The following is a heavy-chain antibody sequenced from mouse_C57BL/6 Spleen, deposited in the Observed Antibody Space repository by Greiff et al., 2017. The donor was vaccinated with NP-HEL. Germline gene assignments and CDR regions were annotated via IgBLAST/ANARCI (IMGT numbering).Heavy chain of an antibody. CDR2: ISDGGSYT. D-gene: IGHD4-1*01. J-gene: IGHJ3*01. V-gene: IGHV5-4*01. Sequence: EVQGVESGGGLVKPGGSLKLSCAASGFTFSSYAMSWVRQTPEKRLEWVATISDGGSYTYYPDNVKGRFTISRDNAKNNLYLQMSHLKSEDTAMYYCAREVELTGTWFAYWGQGTLVTVSA. CDR3: AREVELTGTWFAY. CDR1: GFTFSSYA.